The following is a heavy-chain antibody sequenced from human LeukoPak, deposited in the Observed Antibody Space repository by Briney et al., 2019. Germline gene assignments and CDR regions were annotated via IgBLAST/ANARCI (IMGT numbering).Heavy chain of an antibody. D-gene: IGHD3-10*01. CDR1: GGSINNYY. V-gene: IGHV4-59*01. J-gene: IGHJ4*02. CDR3: ARGDGSGSYYKPFDY. Sequence: PSETLSLTCTVSGGSINNYYWNWIRQPPGKGLEWIGYIYYSGSASYNPSLKSRVTISVDTSKSQFSLRLSSVTAADTAVYYCARGDGSGSYYKPFDYWGQGTLVTVSS. CDR2: IYYSGSA.